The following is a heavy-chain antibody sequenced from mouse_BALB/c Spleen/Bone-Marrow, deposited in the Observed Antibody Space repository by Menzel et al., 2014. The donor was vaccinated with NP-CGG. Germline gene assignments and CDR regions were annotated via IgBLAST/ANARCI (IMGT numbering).Heavy chain of an antibody. D-gene: IGHD1-1*01. CDR1: GYIFSSYW. V-gene: IGHV1-9*01. J-gene: IGHJ2*01. CDR3: SRRAHYFGSGLDY. CDR2: ILPGSGNT. Sequence: VKLMESGAELMKPGASVTISCKATGYIFSSYWIEWIKQRPGHGLEWIGEILPGSGNTNYNEKFRDKATFTAETSSNIAYMKLSSLTSEDSAVYYCSRRAHYFGSGLDYWGQGTTLTVSS.